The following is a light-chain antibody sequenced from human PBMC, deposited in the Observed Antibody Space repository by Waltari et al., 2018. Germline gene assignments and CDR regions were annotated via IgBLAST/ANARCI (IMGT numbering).Light chain of an antibody. Sequence: DIQMTQPPSTVSASVGDRVTITCRASQSINSWLAWDQQKPGKAPKLLLYKASTLESGVPSRFSGSGSGTEFTLTISSLQPDDFATYYCHQYKSYSAFGQGTKVEVK. CDR3: HQYKSYSA. CDR1: QSINSW. J-gene: IGKJ1*01. CDR2: KAS. V-gene: IGKV1-5*03.